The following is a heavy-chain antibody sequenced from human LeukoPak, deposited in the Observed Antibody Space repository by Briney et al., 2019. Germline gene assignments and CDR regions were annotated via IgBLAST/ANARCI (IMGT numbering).Heavy chain of an antibody. Sequence: ASVKVSCKASGYTFTSYGISWVRQAPGQGLEWMGWISAYNGNTNYAQKLQGRVTMTTDTTTSTAYMELRSLRSEDTAVYYCARLVWGSYQSGTSKDYWGQGTLVTVSS. V-gene: IGHV1-18*01. CDR3: ARLVWGSYQSGTSKDY. CDR1: GYTFTSYG. J-gene: IGHJ4*02. CDR2: ISAYNGNT. D-gene: IGHD3-16*02.